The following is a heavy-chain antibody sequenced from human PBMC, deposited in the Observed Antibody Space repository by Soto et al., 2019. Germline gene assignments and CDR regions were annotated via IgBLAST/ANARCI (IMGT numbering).Heavy chain of an antibody. Sequence: ASVKVSCKVSGYTLTELSMHWVRQAPGKGLEWMGGFDPEDGETIYAQKFQGRVTMTEDTSTDTAYMELSSLRSEDTAVYYCATVRGGSSWYTETEFWFDPWGQGTLVTVSS. V-gene: IGHV1-24*01. J-gene: IGHJ5*02. CDR3: ATVRGGSSWYTETEFWFDP. CDR1: GYTLTELS. D-gene: IGHD6-13*01. CDR2: FDPEDGET.